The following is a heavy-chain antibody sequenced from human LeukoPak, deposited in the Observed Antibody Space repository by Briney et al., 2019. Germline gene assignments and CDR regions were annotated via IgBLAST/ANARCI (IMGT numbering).Heavy chain of an antibody. J-gene: IGHJ4*02. Sequence: GGSLRLSCATSGFIFSSCAMSWVRQAPGKGLEWVSVISGSGGSTNYAESVKGRFTISRDNSKNTLYLQMNSLRVEDTAVYYCAKHRGRDGGYPFDYWGQGTLVTASS. CDR2: ISGSGGST. CDR3: AKHRGRDGGYPFDY. V-gene: IGHV3-23*01. CDR1: GFIFSSCA. D-gene: IGHD5-12*01.